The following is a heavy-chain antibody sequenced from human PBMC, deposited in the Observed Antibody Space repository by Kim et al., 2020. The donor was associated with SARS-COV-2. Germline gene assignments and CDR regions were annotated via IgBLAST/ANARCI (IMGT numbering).Heavy chain of an antibody. CDR2: INVGNGNT. CDR3: ARNLNLLPGAFNLGY. J-gene: IGHJ4*02. D-gene: IGHD1-26*01. V-gene: IGHV1-3*01. Sequence: ASVKVSCKASGDNLTTYGMSWVRQAPGQSLEWMGWINVGNGNTRYSQKFQGRVTIFWDKSATTVYMEMSSLRSEDTAVYYCARNLNLLPGAFNLGYWGQGTLVTVSS. CDR1: GDNLTTYG.